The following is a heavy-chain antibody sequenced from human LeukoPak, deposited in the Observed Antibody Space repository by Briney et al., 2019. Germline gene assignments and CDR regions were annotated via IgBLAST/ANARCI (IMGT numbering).Heavy chain of an antibody. CDR2: NNSDGSST. V-gene: IGHV3-74*01. J-gene: IGHJ4*02. CDR1: GFTFSSYW. D-gene: IGHD3-3*01. Sequence: PGGSLRLSCAASGFTFSSYWMHWVRQAPGKGLVWVSRNNSDGSSTSYADSVKGRFTISRDNAKNTLYLQMNSLRAEDTAVYYCARTKGWSGYYYWGQGTLVTVSS. CDR3: ARTKGWSGYYY.